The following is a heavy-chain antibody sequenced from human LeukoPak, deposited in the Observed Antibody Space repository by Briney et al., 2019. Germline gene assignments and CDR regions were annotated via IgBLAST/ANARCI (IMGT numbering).Heavy chain of an antibody. Sequence: ASVKVSCKASGYTFTSYDINWVRQATGQGLEWMGWMNPNSGNTGYAQKFQGRVTMTRNTSISTAYMELSSLRSEDTAVYYCARDLKPVHYYDKDSAFDSWGQGTMVTVSS. CDR3: ARDLKPVHYYDKDSAFDS. D-gene: IGHD3-22*01. V-gene: IGHV1-8*01. J-gene: IGHJ3*02. CDR2: MNPNSGNT. CDR1: GYTFTSYD.